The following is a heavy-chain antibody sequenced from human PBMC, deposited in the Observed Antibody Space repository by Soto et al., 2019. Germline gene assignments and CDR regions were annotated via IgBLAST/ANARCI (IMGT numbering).Heavy chain of an antibody. V-gene: IGHV4-59*04. Sequence: ASETLSLTCTVSGGSIRSYYWSWIRQPPGEGLEWIGTIHHTGSTYYNPSLKSRVIISLDTSKNQFSLKLSSVTAADTALYYCARPEGGYGSGYSWFDPWGQGTRVTVSS. CDR1: GGSIRSYY. CDR3: ARPEGGYGSGYSWFDP. D-gene: IGHD5-12*01. CDR2: IHHTGST. J-gene: IGHJ5*02.